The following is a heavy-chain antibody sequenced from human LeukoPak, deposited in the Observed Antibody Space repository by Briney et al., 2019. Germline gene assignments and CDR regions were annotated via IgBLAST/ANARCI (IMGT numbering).Heavy chain of an antibody. D-gene: IGHD6-13*01. CDR2: ISSDGGST. V-gene: IGHV3-64*01. Sequence: PGGSLRLSCAASGFTLSSYAMHWVRQAPGKVLEYVSGISSDGGSTYYANSVKGRFTISRDNSKNTLYLQMGSLRAEDMAVYYCARGAAVFDYWGQGTLVTVSS. CDR1: GFTLSSYA. J-gene: IGHJ4*02. CDR3: ARGAAVFDY.